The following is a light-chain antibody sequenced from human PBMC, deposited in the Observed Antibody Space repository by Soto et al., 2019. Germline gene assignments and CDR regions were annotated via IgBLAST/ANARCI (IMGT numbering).Light chain of an antibody. CDR3: QQYYSFPIT. CDR2: AAS. J-gene: IGKJ5*01. Sequence: IWMTQSPSLLSASTGDRVTISCRMSPGISSYLAWYQQKPGKAPELLIYAASTLQSGVPSRFSGSGSGTDFTLTISCLQSEDFATYYCQQYYSFPITFGQGTRLEIK. CDR1: PGISSY. V-gene: IGKV1D-8*02.